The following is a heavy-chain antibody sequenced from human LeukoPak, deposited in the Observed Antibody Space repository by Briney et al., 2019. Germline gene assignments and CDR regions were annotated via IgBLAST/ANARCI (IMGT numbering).Heavy chain of an antibody. V-gene: IGHV3-23*01. D-gene: IGHD1-1*01. CDR3: AKDELERPALMDY. J-gene: IGHJ4*02. CDR2: ISGSGGST. CDR1: GFTFSSDA. Sequence: PGGSLRLSCAASGFTFSSDAMSWVRQAPGKGLEWVSAISGSGGSTYYADSVKGRFTISRDNSKNTLYLQMNSLRAEDTALYYCAKDELERPALMDYWGQGTLVTVSS.